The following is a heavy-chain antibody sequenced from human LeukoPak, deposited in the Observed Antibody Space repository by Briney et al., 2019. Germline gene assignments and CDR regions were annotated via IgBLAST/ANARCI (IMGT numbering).Heavy chain of an antibody. J-gene: IGHJ4*02. CDR3: ARDSSPPRPDIVVVVAATGSFDY. D-gene: IGHD2-15*01. CDR2: IYYSGST. Sequence: PSETLSLACTVSGGSISSYYWGWIRQPPGKGLEWIGYIYYSGSTNYNPSLKSRVTISVDTSKNQFSLKLSSVTAADTAVYYCARDSSPPRPDIVVVVAATGSFDYWGQGTLVTVSS. CDR1: GGSISSYY. V-gene: IGHV4-59*12.